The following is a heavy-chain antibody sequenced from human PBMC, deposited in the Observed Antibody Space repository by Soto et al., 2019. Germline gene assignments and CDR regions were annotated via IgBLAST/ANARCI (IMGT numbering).Heavy chain of an antibody. D-gene: IGHD3-3*01. J-gene: IGHJ6*02. CDR2: TSHDGVNK. Sequence: GGSLRLSCAASGFSISSYGMHWVRQAPGKGLEWVAVTSHDGVNKHYVESVEGRFTISRDNPKNTLYLQMNSLRPEDTAVYYCAKDLGDDFWSGYPCSDNYYYVIDFSGPGSTVTVSS. CDR3: AKDLGDDFWSGYPCSDNYYYVIDF. CDR1: GFSISSYG. V-gene: IGHV3-30*18.